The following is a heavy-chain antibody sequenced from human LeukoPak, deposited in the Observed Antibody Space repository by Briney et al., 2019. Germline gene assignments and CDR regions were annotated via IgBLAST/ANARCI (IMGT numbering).Heavy chain of an antibody. CDR3: AREFSWVYFDY. J-gene: IGHJ4*02. D-gene: IGHD1-26*01. CDR2: IIPIFGTA. Sequence: ASVKVSCKASGGTFSSYAISWVRQAPGQGLEWKGGIIPIFGTANYAQKFQGRVTITTDESTSTAYMELSSLRSEDTAVYYCAREFSWVYFDYWGQGTLVTVSS. V-gene: IGHV1-69*05. CDR1: GGTFSSYA.